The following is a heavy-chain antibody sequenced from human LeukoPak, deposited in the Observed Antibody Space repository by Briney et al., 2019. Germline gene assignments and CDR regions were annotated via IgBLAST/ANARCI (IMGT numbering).Heavy chain of an antibody. V-gene: IGHV3-53*01. CDR2: MYSGGST. D-gene: IGHD3-22*01. CDR3: ARGNYASTGPGALDI. Sequence: PGGSLRLSCAASGFTVSNNYMSWVRQALGKGLEWVSVMYSGGSTNYADSVKGRFIISRDDSKNILDLQMNSLKAEDTAVYYCARGNYASTGPGALDIWGQGTMVTVSS. CDR1: GFTVSNNY. J-gene: IGHJ3*02.